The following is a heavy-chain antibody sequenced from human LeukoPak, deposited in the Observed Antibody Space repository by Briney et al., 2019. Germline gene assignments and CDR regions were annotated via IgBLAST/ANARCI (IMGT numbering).Heavy chain of an antibody. V-gene: IGHV4-31*03. CDR2: IYYSGST. J-gene: IGHJ4*02. Sequence: PSETLSLTCTVSGGSTSSGGYYWSWIRQHPGKGLEWIGYIYYSGSTYYNPSLKSRVTISVDTSKNQFSLKLSSVTAADTAIYYCARHSYVFRRGVTMIVVADTSFDYWGQGTLVTVSS. D-gene: IGHD3-22*01. CDR1: GGSTSSGGYY. CDR3: ARHSYVFRRGVTMIVVADTSFDY.